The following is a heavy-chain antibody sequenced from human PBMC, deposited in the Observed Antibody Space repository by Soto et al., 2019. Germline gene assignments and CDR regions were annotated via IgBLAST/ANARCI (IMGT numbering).Heavy chain of an antibody. D-gene: IGHD3-22*01. CDR2: IYYSGST. V-gene: IGHV4-30-4*01. CDR1: GGSISSGDYY. J-gene: IGHJ4*02. Sequence: PSETLSLTCTVSGGSISSGDYYWSWIRQPPGKGLEWIGYIYYSGSTYYNPSLKSRVTISVDTSKNQFSLKLSSVTAADTAVYYCARDLHSSGYYYFDYWGQGTLVTVS. CDR3: ARDLHSSGYYYFDY.